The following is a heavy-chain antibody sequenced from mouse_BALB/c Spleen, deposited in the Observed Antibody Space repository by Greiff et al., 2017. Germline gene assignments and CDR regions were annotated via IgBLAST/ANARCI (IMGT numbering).Heavy chain of an antibody. V-gene: IGHV14-3*02. Sequence: EVQLQQSGAELVKPGASVKLSCTASGFNIKDTYMHWVKQRPEQGLEWIGRIDPANGNTKYDPTFQGKATITADTSSNTAYLQLSSLTSEDTAVYYCAPIYYDYGGCAYWGQGTLVTVSA. CDR3: APIYYDYGGCAY. D-gene: IGHD2-4*01. CDR1: GFNIKDTY. CDR2: IDPANGNT. J-gene: IGHJ3*01.